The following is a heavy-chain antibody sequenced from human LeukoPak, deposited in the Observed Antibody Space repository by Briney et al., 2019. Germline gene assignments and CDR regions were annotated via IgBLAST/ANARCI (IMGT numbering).Heavy chain of an antibody. CDR2: IKSKTDGGTT. Sequence: GGSLRLSCAASGFTFSNAWMSWVRQAPGKGLEWVGRIKSKTDGGTTDYAAPVKGRFTISRDDSKNTLYLQMNSLKTEDTAVYYCTTGILGTMIVVAPHAFDIWGQGTMVTVSS. CDR1: GFTFSNAW. CDR3: TTGILGTMIVVAPHAFDI. V-gene: IGHV3-15*01. J-gene: IGHJ3*02. D-gene: IGHD3-22*01.